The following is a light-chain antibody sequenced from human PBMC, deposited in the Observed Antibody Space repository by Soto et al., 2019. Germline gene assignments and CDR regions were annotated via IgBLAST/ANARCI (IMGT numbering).Light chain of an antibody. Sequence: DIQMTQSPYTLSASVGDRVTITCRASQSISSWLAWYQQKPGKAPKLLIYKASSLESGVPSRFSGSGSGTEFTLTISSLQPDDFATNYCQQYNSYPWTFGQGTEVEIK. CDR3: QQYNSYPWT. CDR1: QSISSW. J-gene: IGKJ1*01. CDR2: KAS. V-gene: IGKV1-5*03.